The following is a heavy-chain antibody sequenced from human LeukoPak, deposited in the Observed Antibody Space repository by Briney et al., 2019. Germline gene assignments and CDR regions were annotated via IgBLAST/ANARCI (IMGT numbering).Heavy chain of an antibody. CDR1: GGSVSSGSYY. V-gene: IGHV4-61*01. J-gene: IGHJ4*02. D-gene: IGHD5-18*01. Sequence: SETLSLTCTVSGGSVSSGSYYWSWIRQPPGKGLEWIGYIYYSGSTNYNPSLKSRVTISVDTSKNQFSPKLSSVTAADTAVYYCARGKYSYGPGGDYWGQGTLVTVSS. CDR2: IYYSGST. CDR3: ARGKYSYGPGGDY.